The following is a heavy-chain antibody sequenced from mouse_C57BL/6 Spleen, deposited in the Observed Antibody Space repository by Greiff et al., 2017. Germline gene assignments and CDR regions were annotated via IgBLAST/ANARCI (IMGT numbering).Heavy chain of an antibody. CDR3: TTLMTSAPFAD. V-gene: IGHV14-1*01. J-gene: IGHJ3*01. CDR1: GFNFNDYY. D-gene: IGHD2-13*01. Sequence: EVQLQQSGAELVRPGASVKLSCTASGFNFNDYYMHWVKQRPEQGLEWIGRIDPEDGDTEYAPKFQGKATMTADTSSNTAYLQLSSLTYEDTAVYYCTTLMTSAPFADWGQGTLVTVSA. CDR2: IDPEDGDT.